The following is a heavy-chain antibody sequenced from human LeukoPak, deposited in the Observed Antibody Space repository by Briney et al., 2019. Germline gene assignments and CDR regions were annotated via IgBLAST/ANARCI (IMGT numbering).Heavy chain of an antibody. V-gene: IGHV1-69*06. CDR2: IIPLLRSP. D-gene: IGHD3-22*01. CDR1: GNTFTKYA. CDR3: ARAYDSSDAFDI. Sequence: SVKVSCKASGNTFTKYAISWVRLAPGQGLEWMGRIIPLLRSPTYAQKFQHRVTITADTSTTTAYMELSSLRSEDTAVYYCARAYDSSDAFDIWGQGTMVTVSS. J-gene: IGHJ3*02.